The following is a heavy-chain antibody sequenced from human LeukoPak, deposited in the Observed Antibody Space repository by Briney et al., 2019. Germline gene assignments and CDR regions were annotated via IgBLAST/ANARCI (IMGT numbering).Heavy chain of an antibody. CDR1: GFTFSSYG. CDR3: ARDPSYDSSGYYGFDY. CDR2: ISYDGSNK. Sequence: GGSLRLFCAASGFTFSSYGMHWVRQAPGKGLEWVAVISYDGSNKYYADSVKGRFTISRDNSKNTLYLQMNSLRAEDTAVYYCARDPSYDSSGYYGFDYWGQRTLVTVSS. D-gene: IGHD3-22*01. V-gene: IGHV3-30*03. J-gene: IGHJ4*02.